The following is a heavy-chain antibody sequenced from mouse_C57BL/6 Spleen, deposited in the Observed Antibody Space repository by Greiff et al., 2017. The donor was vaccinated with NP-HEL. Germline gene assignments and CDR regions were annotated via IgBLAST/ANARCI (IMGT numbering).Heavy chain of an antibody. V-gene: IGHV2-9-1*01. J-gene: IGHJ4*01. Sequence: VMLVESGPGLVAPSQSLSITCTVSGFSLTSYAISWVRQPPGKGLEWLGVIWTGGGTNYNSALKSRLSISKDNSKSQVFLKMNSLQTDDTARYXCARNWDNYPYAMDYWGQGTSVTVSS. CDR1: GFSLTSYA. CDR3: ARNWDNYPYAMDY. CDR2: IWTGGGT. D-gene: IGHD1-3*01.